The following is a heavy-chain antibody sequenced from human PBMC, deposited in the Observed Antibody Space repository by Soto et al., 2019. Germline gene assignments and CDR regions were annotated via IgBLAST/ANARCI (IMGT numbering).Heavy chain of an antibody. Sequence: EVQLVESGGGLVQPGGSLRLSCAASGFIFRSYWMSWVRQAPGKGLEWVANINQDGSEKYYVDSVKGRFIISRDNAKNSLYLQMNSLRPEDTAVYYCARDGVEAGLYLDNWGQGTLVTVSS. CDR1: GFIFRSYW. CDR2: INQDGSEK. V-gene: IGHV3-7*01. J-gene: IGHJ4*02. CDR3: ARDGVEAGLYLDN. D-gene: IGHD6-19*01.